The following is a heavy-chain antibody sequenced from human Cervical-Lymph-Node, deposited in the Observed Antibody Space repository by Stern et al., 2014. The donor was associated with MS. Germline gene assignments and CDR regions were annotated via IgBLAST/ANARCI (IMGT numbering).Heavy chain of an antibody. J-gene: IGHJ5*02. CDR2: IYYSGST. CDR3: ARDVGGDGWFDP. Sequence: QVQLVQSGPGLVKPSQTLSLTCTVSDGSITNDGYYWSWIRQPPGKGLEWIGCIYYSGSTYYNPSLKSRFTISLDTSKSQFSLKVNSVTAADTAVYYCARDVGGDGWFDPWGQGALVTVSS. D-gene: IGHD4-17*01. CDR1: DGSITNDGYY. V-gene: IGHV4-31*03.